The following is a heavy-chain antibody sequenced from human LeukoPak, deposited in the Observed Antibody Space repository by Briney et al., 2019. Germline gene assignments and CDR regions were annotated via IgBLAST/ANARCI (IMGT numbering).Heavy chain of an antibody. D-gene: IGHD6-19*01. J-gene: IGHJ4*02. Sequence: GGSLRLSCAASGFSFSNYAMSWVRQAPGKGLEWVSGVSASGASTYSEDSVKGRFIISRDNSKNTVFLQMNSLRAEDTAVYYCARQHTGWYVDYWGQGTLVTVSS. CDR2: VSASGAST. CDR3: ARQHTGWYVDY. CDR1: GFSFSNYA. V-gene: IGHV3-23*01.